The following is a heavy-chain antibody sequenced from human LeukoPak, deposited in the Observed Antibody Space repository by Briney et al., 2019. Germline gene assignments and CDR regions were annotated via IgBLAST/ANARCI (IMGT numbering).Heavy chain of an antibody. J-gene: IGHJ6*02. CDR3: ARGPTRTHYDFWSGYRPGYYYYGMDV. CDR2: INPSGGST. V-gene: IGHV1-46*01. CDR1: GYTFTSYY. D-gene: IGHD3-3*01. Sequence: ASVKVSCKASGYTFTSYYMHWVRQAPGQGLEWMGIINPSGGSTSYAQKFQGRVTMTRNTSISTAYMELSSLRSEDTAVYYCARGPTRTHYDFWSGYRPGYYYYGMDVWGQGTTVTVSS.